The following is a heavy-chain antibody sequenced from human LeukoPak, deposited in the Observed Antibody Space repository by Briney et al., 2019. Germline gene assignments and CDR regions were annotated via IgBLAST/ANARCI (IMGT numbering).Heavy chain of an antibody. Sequence: GGSLRLSCAASGFIFRNHGMHWVRQAPGKGLEWVAFVHFDSSHQYYVDSVKGRFTVSRDNSKNMVYLQMNSLSAEDTALYYCARDQRTNWGIFDYWGQGTLVTVSS. CDR3: ARDQRTNWGIFDY. CDR1: GFIFRNHG. CDR2: VHFDSSHQ. D-gene: IGHD7-27*01. V-gene: IGHV3-30*02. J-gene: IGHJ4*02.